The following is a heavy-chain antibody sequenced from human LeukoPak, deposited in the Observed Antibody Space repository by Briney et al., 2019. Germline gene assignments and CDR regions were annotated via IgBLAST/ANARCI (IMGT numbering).Heavy chain of an antibody. CDR3: VKDGPSSGWTYFDY. V-gene: IGHV3-64D*06. CDR1: GFTFSSYA. J-gene: IGHJ4*02. Sequence: PGGSLRLSCSASGFTFSSYAMHWVRQAPGKGLEYVSAISSNGGSTYYADSVKGRFTISSDNSKNTLYLQMSSLRAEDTAVYYCVKDGPSSGWTYFDYWGQGTLVTVSS. D-gene: IGHD6-19*01. CDR2: ISSNGGST.